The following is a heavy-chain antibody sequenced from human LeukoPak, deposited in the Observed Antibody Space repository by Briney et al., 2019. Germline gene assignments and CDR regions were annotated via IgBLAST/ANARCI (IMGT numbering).Heavy chain of an antibody. D-gene: IGHD5-18*01. CDR1: GFTVSSNY. J-gene: IGHJ4*02. CDR2: IYSDGST. Sequence: GGSLRLSCAASGFTVSSNYMSWVRQAPGNGLEWVSVIYSDGSTYYADSVKGRFTISRDNSKNTLYLQMNSLRAEDTAVYYCARAVFGGYSYWGQGTLVTVSS. V-gene: IGHV3-53*01. CDR3: ARAVFGGYSY.